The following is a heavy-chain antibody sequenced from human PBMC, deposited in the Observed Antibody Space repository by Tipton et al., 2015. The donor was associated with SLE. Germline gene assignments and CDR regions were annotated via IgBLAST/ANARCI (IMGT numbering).Heavy chain of an antibody. V-gene: IGHV4-59*01. J-gene: IGHJ4*02. Sequence: LRLSCTVSGGSISGYYWRWIRQPPGKGLEWIGDIYYSGSTNYGPSLKSRVTLSVDMSKNQFSLKLISVTAADTAVYYCGRGGLRMRDWIDYWGQGTLVNVSS. CDR1: GGSISGYY. CDR3: GRGGLRMRDWIDY. D-gene: IGHD1-14*01. CDR2: IYYSGST.